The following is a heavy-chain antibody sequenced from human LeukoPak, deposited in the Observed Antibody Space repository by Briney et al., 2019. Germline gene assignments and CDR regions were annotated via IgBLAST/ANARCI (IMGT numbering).Heavy chain of an antibody. CDR1: GFTFSSYS. CDR2: ISSSSDYI. J-gene: IGHJ3*02. V-gene: IGHV3-21*01. D-gene: IGHD2-15*01. Sequence: GGPLRLSCAASGFTFSSYSMNWVRQAPGRGLEWVSFISSSSDYIYYADSVKGRFTISRDNAKNSLYLQMNSLRAEDTAVYYCARPADCSGGSCFDAFDIWGQGTMVTVSS. CDR3: ARPADCSGGSCFDAFDI.